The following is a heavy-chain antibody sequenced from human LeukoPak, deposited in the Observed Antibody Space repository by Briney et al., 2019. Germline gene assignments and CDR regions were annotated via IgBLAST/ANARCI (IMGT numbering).Heavy chain of an antibody. V-gene: IGHV1-2*02. CDR2: INPNSGGT. CDR3: ARGNYDILTGYTFNY. D-gene: IGHD3-9*01. Sequence: ASVKVSCKASGYTFTGYYMHWVRQAPGQGLEWMGWINPNSGGTNYAQKFQGRVTMTRDTSISTAYMELRSLRSDDTAVYYCARGNYDILTGYTFNYWGQGTLVTVSS. CDR1: GYTFTGYY. J-gene: IGHJ4*02.